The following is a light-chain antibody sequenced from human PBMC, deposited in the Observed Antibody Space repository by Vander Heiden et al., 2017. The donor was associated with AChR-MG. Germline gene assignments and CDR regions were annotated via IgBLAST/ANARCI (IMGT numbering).Light chain of an antibody. CDR3: QQRSNWLT. CDR1: QSISSY. Sequence: EIVLTQSPATLSLYPGDRATLSCRASQSISSYLAWYQQKPGQAPRLLIYDASKRATGIPARFSGSGSGTDFTLTISSLEPEDFALYYCQQRSNWLTFGGGTKVEIK. CDR2: DAS. V-gene: IGKV3-11*01. J-gene: IGKJ4*01.